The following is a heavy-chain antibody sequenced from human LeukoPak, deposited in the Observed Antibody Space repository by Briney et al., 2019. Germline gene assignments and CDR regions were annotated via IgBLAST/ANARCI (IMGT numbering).Heavy chain of an antibody. CDR1: GGSLSNYF. J-gene: IGHJ4*02. Sequence: SETLSLTCAVYGGSLSNYFWSWIRQPPGKGLEWIGEINHSGSTSYNPSLKTRLTISVDTSKNQFSLKLSSVTTADTAVYYCARGVVGNWYFFDYWGQGTLVTVSS. CDR3: ARGVVGNWYFFDY. CDR2: INHSGST. V-gene: IGHV4-34*01. D-gene: IGHD6-13*01.